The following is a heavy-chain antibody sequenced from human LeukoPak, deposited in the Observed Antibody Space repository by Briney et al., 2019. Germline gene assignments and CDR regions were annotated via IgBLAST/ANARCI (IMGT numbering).Heavy chain of an antibody. D-gene: IGHD4-23*01. CDR1: GGSISSYY. V-gene: IGHV4-59*01. Sequence: PSETLSLTCTVSGGSISSYYWSWIRQPPGKGLEWIGYIYYSGSTNYNPSLKSRVTISVDTSKNQFSLKLSSVTAADTAVYYCARARGGGNWHYYYYMDVWGKGTTVTVSS. CDR2: IYYSGST. CDR3: ARARGGGNWHYYYYMDV. J-gene: IGHJ6*03.